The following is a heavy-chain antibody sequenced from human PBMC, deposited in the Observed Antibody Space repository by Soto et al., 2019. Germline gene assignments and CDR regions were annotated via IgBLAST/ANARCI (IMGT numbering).Heavy chain of an antibody. CDR3: ARDPSHSYYTLFYYFDY. Sequence: EVQLLESGGGLVQPGGSLRLSCAASGFTFSTYAMSWVRQAPGKGLEWVSAISRSRRNTYYADSVKGRFTISRDDSTSTLYLQMNSLRAEDTAVYYCARDPSHSYYTLFYYFDYWGQGTLVTVSS. D-gene: IGHD1-26*01. V-gene: IGHV3-23*01. CDR2: ISRSRRNT. CDR1: GFTFSTYA. J-gene: IGHJ4*02.